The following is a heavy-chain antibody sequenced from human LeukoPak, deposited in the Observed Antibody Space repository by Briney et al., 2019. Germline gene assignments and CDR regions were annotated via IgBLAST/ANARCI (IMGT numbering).Heavy chain of an antibody. J-gene: IGHJ4*02. CDR1: GGSISSYY. Sequence: SETLSLTCTVSGGSISSYYRSWIRQPPGKGLEWIGYIYYSGSTNYNPSLKSRVTISVDTSKNQFSLKLSSVTAADTAVYYCARVTGKWFGGLIFDYWGQGTLVTVSS. CDR3: ARVTGKWFGGLIFDY. D-gene: IGHD3-10*01. V-gene: IGHV4-59*01. CDR2: IYYSGST.